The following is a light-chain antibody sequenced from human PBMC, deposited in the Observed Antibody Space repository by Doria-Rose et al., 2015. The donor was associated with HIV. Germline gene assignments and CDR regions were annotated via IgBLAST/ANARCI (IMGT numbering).Light chain of an antibody. Sequence: TQSPGTLSLSPGERATLSCRASQSLSSTYLAWYRQKPGQAPSLLIYDGSTRATGIPDRFSASGSGTDFTLTINRLEPEDFALYYCHQYGTSWTFGQGTKVEI. CDR3: HQYGTSWT. J-gene: IGKJ1*01. V-gene: IGKV3-20*01. CDR1: QSLSSTY. CDR2: DGS.